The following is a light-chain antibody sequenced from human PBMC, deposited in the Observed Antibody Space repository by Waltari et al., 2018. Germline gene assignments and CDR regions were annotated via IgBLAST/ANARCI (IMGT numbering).Light chain of an antibody. Sequence: SYELTQPPSVPVSPGQTTRNTCSGHELPRKYAYWFQQKSGQAPRLVIYEDTKRPSGIPERFSGSSSGTVATLTISGAQVDDEADYYCYSSDSTGLRVFGGGTTVVVL. CDR1: ELPRKY. CDR2: EDT. V-gene: IGLV3-10*01. CDR3: YSSDSTGLRV. J-gene: IGLJ1*01.